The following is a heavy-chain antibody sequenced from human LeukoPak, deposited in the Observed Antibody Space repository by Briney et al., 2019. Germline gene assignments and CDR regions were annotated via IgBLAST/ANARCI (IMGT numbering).Heavy chain of an antibody. Sequence: PGGSLRLSCTASGFTFSSYAMHWVRQAPGKGLEYVSAISSNGGSTTYADSVKGRFTISRDNSKNTLYLQMGSLRSEDMPVYYCARVFGAEIFDYWGQGALVTVSS. D-gene: IGHD1-14*01. J-gene: IGHJ4*02. CDR1: GFTFSSYA. V-gene: IGHV3-64*02. CDR2: ISSNGGST. CDR3: ARVFGAEIFDY.